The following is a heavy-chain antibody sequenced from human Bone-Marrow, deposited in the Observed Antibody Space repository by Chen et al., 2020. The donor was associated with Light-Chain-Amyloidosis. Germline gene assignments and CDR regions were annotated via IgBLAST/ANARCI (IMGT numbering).Heavy chain of an antibody. CDR2: LNEDGSVV. CDR1: GFTFSKYW. CDR3: VRDLVGGEDY. J-gene: IGHJ4*02. Sequence: EVPLVESGGGLVKHVGSLRHSCAASGFTFSKYWMHWVRQAPGKGPVWVSRLNEDGSVVTYADSVQGRFTISRDNAKNTMYLQMYSLRAEDTAVYYCVRDLVGGEDYWGQGTRVTVSS. D-gene: IGHD2-15*01. V-gene: IGHV3-74*02.